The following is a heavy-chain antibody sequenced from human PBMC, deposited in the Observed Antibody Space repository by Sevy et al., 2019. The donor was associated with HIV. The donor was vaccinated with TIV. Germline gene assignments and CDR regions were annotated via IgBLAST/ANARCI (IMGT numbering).Heavy chain of an antibody. CDR1: GGSMNIYY. J-gene: IGHJ4*02. V-gene: IGHV4-59*01. D-gene: IGHD1-20*01. CDR3: ARVGFNWNDVDY. CDR2: IYYSGST. Sequence: SETLYLTCSVSGGSMNIYYWSWIRQPLGKGLEWIGFIYYSGSTNYNPSLKSRVTISVDTSKNQFSLKLSSVTAADTAVYYCARVGFNWNDVDYWGQGTLVTVSS.